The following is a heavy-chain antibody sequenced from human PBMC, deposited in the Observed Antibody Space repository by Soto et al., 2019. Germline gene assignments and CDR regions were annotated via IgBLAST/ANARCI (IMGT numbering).Heavy chain of an antibody. CDR1: GGPISSGNYY. Sequence: TLSLTCTVSGGPISSGNYYWSWIRQPPGKGLEWIGYIYYSGSTYYNPSLKSRVTISVDTSKNQFSLKLSSVTAADTAVYYCARVVYSSSKRFLARWFDPWGQGTLVTVSS. J-gene: IGHJ5*02. CDR2: IYYSGST. V-gene: IGHV4-30-4*01. D-gene: IGHD6-6*01. CDR3: ARVVYSSSKRFLARWFDP.